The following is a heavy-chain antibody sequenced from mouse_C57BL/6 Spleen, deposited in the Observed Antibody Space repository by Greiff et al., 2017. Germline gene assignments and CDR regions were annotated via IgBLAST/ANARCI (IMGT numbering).Heavy chain of an antibody. CDR1: GYTFTSYG. Sequence: VQLVESGAELARPGASVKLSCKASGYTFTSYGISWVKQRTGQGLEWIGEIYPRSGNTYYNEKFKGKATLTADKSSSTAYMELRSLTSEDSAVYFCARKFLYYYGSSSWYFDVWGTGTTVTVSS. D-gene: IGHD1-1*01. CDR2: IYPRSGNT. J-gene: IGHJ1*03. CDR3: ARKFLYYYGSSSWYFDV. V-gene: IGHV1-81*01.